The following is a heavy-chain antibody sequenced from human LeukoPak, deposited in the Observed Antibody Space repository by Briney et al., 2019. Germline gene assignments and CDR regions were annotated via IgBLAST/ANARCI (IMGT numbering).Heavy chain of an antibody. CDR3: AKELRDAFDI. Sequence: GASVKVSCKASGDTFTSYYMHWVRQAPGQGLEWMGIINPSGGSTSYAQKFQGRVTMTRDMSTSTVYMELSSLRSEDTAVYYCAKELRDAFDIWGQGTMVTVSS. CDR2: INPSGGST. J-gene: IGHJ3*02. CDR1: GDTFTSYY. V-gene: IGHV1-46*01.